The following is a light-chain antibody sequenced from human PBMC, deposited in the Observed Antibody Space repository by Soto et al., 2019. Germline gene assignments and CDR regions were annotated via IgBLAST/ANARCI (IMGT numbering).Light chain of an antibody. CDR1: QNINNW. V-gene: IGKV1-5*01. Sequence: DIQMTQSPSTLSASVGDRVTITCRASQNINNWIAWYQQKPGKAPKFLIYDASTLESGVPSRFSGSGFGTECSLTLSRLQPDDFGSYYCQHMRTFGQGTKVEIK. CDR2: DAS. CDR3: QHMRT. J-gene: IGKJ1*01.